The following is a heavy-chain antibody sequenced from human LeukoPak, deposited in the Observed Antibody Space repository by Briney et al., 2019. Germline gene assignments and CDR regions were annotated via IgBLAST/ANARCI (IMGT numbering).Heavy chain of an antibody. Sequence: ASVKVSCKASGYTFTSYGITWVRQATGQGLEWMGWMNPNSGNTGYAQKFQGRVTMTRNTSISTAYMELSSLRSEDTAVYYCARDNGGTAMAYYYYYYMDVWGKGTTVTISS. CDR3: ARDNGGTAMAYYYYYYMDV. V-gene: IGHV1-8*02. CDR2: MNPNSGNT. J-gene: IGHJ6*03. D-gene: IGHD5-18*01. CDR1: GYTFTSYG.